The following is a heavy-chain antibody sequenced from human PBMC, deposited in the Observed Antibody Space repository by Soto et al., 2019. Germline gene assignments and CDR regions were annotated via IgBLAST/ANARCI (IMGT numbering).Heavy chain of an antibody. CDR3: ARGRGSSSWYRAYGMDV. J-gene: IGHJ6*02. CDR1: GGSFSGYY. Sequence: PSETLSLTCAVYGGSFSGYYWSWIRQPPGKGLEWIGEINRSGSTNYNPSLKSRVTISVDTSKNQFSLKLSSVTAADTAVYYCARGRGSSSWYRAYGMDVWGQGTTVTASS. V-gene: IGHV4-34*01. D-gene: IGHD6-13*01. CDR2: INRSGST.